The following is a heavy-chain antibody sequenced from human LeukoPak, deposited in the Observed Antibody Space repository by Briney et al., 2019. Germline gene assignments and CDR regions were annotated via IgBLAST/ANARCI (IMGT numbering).Heavy chain of an antibody. D-gene: IGHD3-16*01. V-gene: IGHV3-23*01. Sequence: GGSLRLSCVASGFTFSNLAMSWVRQAPGKGLEWVSDISGSGGSTYYADSVKGRFTISRDNSKNTVYLQMNSLRAEDTAVYYCVRGPAGGNAFDIWGQGTKVTVSS. J-gene: IGHJ3*02. CDR3: VRGPAGGNAFDI. CDR2: ISGSGGST. CDR1: GFTFSNLA.